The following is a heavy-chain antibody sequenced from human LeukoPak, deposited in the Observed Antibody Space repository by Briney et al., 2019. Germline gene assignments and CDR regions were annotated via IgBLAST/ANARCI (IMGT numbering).Heavy chain of an antibody. J-gene: IGHJ3*02. CDR1: GFTFDDYA. CDR2: ISWNSGDI. D-gene: IGHD2-2*01. Sequence: GGSLRLSCAASGFTFDDYAMHWVRQVPGKGLEWVSGISWNSGDIGYADSVKGRFTISRDNAKNTLYLQMNSLRAEDTAVYYCAKDEAVVPALVLDAFDIWGQGTMVTVSS. CDR3: AKDEAVVPALVLDAFDI. V-gene: IGHV3-9*01.